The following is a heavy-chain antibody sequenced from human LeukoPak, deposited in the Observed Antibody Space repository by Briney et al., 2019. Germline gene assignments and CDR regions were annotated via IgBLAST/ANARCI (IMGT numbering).Heavy chain of an antibody. CDR3: ARANSWGYMDV. D-gene: IGHD6-13*01. CDR1: GGSISSYY. Sequence: SETLSLTCTVSGGSISSYYWSWIRQPPGKGLEWIGYIYYSGSTNYNPSLKSRVTISVDTSKNQFSLKPSSVTAADTAVYYCARANSWGYMDVWGKGTTVTISS. CDR2: IYYSGST. V-gene: IGHV4-59*01. J-gene: IGHJ6*03.